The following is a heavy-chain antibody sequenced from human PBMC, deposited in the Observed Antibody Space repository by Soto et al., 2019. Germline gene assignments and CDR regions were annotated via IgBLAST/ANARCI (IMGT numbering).Heavy chain of an antibody. CDR3: ARIPYGGPAAINDYYYGMDV. CDR1: GGTFDGFA. D-gene: IGHD2-2*01. V-gene: IGHV1-69*13. Sequence: SVKVSCKASGGTFDGFAINWVRQAPGQGLECMGGIIPLFDTTNYAQRFQGRVTITADESTSTACMELSSLRFEDTAVYYCARIPYGGPAAINDYYYGMDVWGQGTTVTVSS. J-gene: IGHJ6*02. CDR2: IIPLFDTT.